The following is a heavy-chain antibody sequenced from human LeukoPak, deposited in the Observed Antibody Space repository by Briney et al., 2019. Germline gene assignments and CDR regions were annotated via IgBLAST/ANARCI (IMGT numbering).Heavy chain of an antibody. J-gene: IGHJ4*02. CDR3: ARGHSQQLDGAYFDY. CDR2: IIPIFGTA. CDR1: GGTFSSYA. V-gene: IGHV1-69*13. D-gene: IGHD6-13*01. Sequence: SVKVSCKASGGTFSSYATSWVRQAPGQGLEWMGGIIPIFGTANYAQKFQGRVTITADESTSTAYMELSSLRSEDTAVYYCARGHSQQLDGAYFDYWGQGTLVTVSS.